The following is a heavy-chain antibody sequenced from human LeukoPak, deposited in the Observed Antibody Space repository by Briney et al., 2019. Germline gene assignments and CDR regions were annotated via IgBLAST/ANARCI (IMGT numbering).Heavy chain of an antibody. CDR3: ARGGLTLYYGSGKLSY. J-gene: IGHJ4*02. D-gene: IGHD3-10*01. CDR1: GGSISSSSYY. CDR2: IYYSGST. Sequence: SETLSLTCTVSGGSISSSSYYWGWIRQPPGKGLEWIGSIYYSGSTYYNPSLKSRVTISVDTSKNQFSLKLSSVTAADTAVYYCARGGLTLYYGSGKLSYWGQGTLVTVSS. V-gene: IGHV4-39*01.